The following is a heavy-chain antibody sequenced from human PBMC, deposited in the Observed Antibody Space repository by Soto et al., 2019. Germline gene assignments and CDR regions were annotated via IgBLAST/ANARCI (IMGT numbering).Heavy chain of an antibody. CDR2: IYPGDSDT. D-gene: IGHD3-10*01. CDR1: GYSFTSYW. CDR3: ATAIGSGSYPGPPPMYSYGRDV. J-gene: IGHJ6*04. V-gene: IGHV5-51*01. Sequence: PGESLKISCKGSGYSFTSYWIGWVRQMPGKGLECMGIIYPGDSDTRYSPSFQGQVTISADKSISTAYLQWSSLKASDTAMYYCATAIGSGSYPGPPPMYSYGRDVWGKGTTVTVS.